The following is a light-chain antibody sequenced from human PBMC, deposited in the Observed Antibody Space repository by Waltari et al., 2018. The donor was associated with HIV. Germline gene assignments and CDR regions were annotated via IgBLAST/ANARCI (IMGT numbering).Light chain of an antibody. CDR1: MSNIGSNH. Sequence: QSVLTQPPSASGTPGQRVTISCSGSMSNIGSNHVYWYQQIPGTAPKPLIYRNNQRPSGVPDRFSGSKSGTSASLAISGLRSEDEADYYCATWDDSLSGWVFGGGTKLTVL. CDR2: RNN. CDR3: ATWDDSLSGWV. V-gene: IGLV1-47*01. J-gene: IGLJ3*02.